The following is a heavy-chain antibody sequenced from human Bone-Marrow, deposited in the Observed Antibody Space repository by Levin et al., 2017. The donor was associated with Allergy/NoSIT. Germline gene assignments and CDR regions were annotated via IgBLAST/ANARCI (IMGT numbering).Heavy chain of an antibody. CDR1: GFSVSRNY. CDR2: IYSGGDT. D-gene: IGHD6-13*01. V-gene: IGHV3-66*01. J-gene: IGHJ4*02. CDR3: ARNGVGTAAGTP. Sequence: GGSLRLSCAASGFSVSRNYMSWVRQAPGKGLEWVSLIYSGGDTQYADSVKGRFTISRDNSRNTLYLHMNSLRGDDTAVYYCARNGVGTAAGTPWGQGTLVTVSS.